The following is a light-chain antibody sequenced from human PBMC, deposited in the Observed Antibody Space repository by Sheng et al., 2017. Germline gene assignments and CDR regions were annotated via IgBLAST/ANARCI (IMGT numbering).Light chain of an antibody. Sequence: EIVLTQSPGTLSLSPGERATLSCRASQSVSSNNLAWYQQKPGQAPRLLIYGASSRATGIPDRFSGSESGTDFTLTISRLEPEDFAVYHCQQYGTSFTSGRRDQ. V-gene: IGKV3-20*01. CDR1: QSVSSNN. J-gene: IGKJ3*01. CDR3: QQYGTSFT. CDR2: GAS.